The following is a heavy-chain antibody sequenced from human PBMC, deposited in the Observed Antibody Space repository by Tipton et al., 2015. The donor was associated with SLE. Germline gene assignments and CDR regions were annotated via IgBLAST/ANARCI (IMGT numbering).Heavy chain of an antibody. J-gene: IGHJ6*02. CDR2: IRYDGSNK. CDR3: ARAKSSTYYYYYGMDV. V-gene: IGHV3-30*02. Sequence: SLRLSCAASGFTFSSYGMHWVRQAPGKGLEWVAFIRYDGSNKYYADSVKGRFTISRDNSKNTLYLQMNSLRAEDTAVYYCARAKSSTYYYYYGMDVWGQGTMVTVSS. CDR1: GFTFSSYG. D-gene: IGHD6-13*01.